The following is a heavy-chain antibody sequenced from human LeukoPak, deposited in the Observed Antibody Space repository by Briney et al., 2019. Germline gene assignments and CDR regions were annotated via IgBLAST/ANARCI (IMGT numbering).Heavy chain of an antibody. CDR2: IYYSGST. J-gene: IGHJ4*02. V-gene: IGHV4-61*01. Sequence: PSETLSLTCTVSGGSVSSSSYYWSWIRQPPGKGLEWIGYIYYSGSTNYNPSLKSRVTISVDTSKNQFSLKLSSVTAADTAVYYCARVPGVHLTVRGVNLYHFDYWGQGILVTVSS. CDR3: ARVPGVHLTVRGVNLYHFDY. D-gene: IGHD3-10*01. CDR1: GGSVSSSSYY.